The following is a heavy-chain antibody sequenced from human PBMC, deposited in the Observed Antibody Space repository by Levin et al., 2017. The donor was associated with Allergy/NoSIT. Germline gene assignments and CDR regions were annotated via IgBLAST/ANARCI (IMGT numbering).Heavy chain of an antibody. CDR3: ARAGLLWFGELLSFDY. V-gene: IGHV1-46*01. Sequence: GESLKISCKASGYTFTSYYMHWVRQAPGQGLEWMGIINPSGGSTSYAQKFQGRVTMTRDTSTSTVYMELSSLRSEDTAVYYCARAGLLWFGELLSFDYWGQGTLVTVSS. D-gene: IGHD3-10*01. J-gene: IGHJ4*02. CDR1: GYTFTSYY. CDR2: INPSGGST.